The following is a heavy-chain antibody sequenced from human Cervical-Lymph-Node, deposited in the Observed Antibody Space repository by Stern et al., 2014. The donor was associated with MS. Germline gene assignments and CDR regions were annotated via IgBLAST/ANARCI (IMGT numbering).Heavy chain of an antibody. CDR1: GGSISNYY. V-gene: IGHV4-59*08. Sequence: QVQLVESGPGLVQPSETLSLTCTVSGGSISNYYWSWIRQPPGKGLEWIGYIYYIGTTNYKPSLKSRVTISVDTSKNQFSLRLSSVSVADTAVYYCARHGDTSFVYWGQGTLVTISS. D-gene: IGHD2-21*02. CDR2: IYYIGTT. J-gene: IGHJ4*02. CDR3: ARHGDTSFVY.